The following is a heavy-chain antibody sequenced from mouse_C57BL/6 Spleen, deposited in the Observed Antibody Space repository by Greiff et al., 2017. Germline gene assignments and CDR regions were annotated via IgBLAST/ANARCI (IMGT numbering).Heavy chain of an antibody. V-gene: IGHV1-81*01. CDR2: IYPRSGNT. Sequence: QVQLQQSGAELARPGASVKLSCKASGYTFTSYGISWVKQRTGQGLEWIGEIYPRSGNTYYNEKFKGKATLTADNSSSTAYMELRSLTSEDSAVYFCAREGGATVVAWYYAMDYWGQGTSVTVSS. CDR1: GYTFTSYG. CDR3: AREGGATVVAWYYAMDY. D-gene: IGHD1-1*01. J-gene: IGHJ4*01.